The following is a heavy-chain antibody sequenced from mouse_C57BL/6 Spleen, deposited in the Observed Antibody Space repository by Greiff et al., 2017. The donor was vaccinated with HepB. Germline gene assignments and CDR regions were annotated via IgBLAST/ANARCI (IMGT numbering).Heavy chain of an antibody. CDR2: IDPNSGGT. D-gene: IGHD1-1*01. CDR1: GYTFTSYW. CDR3: ARKGDYYYGSSYPFDY. Sequence: VQLQQPGAELVKPGASVKLSCKASGYTFTSYWMHWVKQRPGRGLEWIGGIDPNSGGTKYNEKFKSKATLTVDKSSSTAYMQLSSLTSEDSAVYLGARKGDYYYGSSYPFDYWGEGTTLTVSS. V-gene: IGHV1-72*01. J-gene: IGHJ2*01.